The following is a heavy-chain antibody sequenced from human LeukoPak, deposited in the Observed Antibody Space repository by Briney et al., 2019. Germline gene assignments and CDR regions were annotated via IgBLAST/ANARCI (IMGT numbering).Heavy chain of an antibody. CDR2: IVGSSSNI. CDR1: GFSFSTYS. Sequence: GSLRLSCTASGFSFSTYSMNWVRQAPGKGLEWVSYIVGSSSNIYYADSVKGRFTISRDNAKSSLYLQMDSLRAEDTAVYYCATDSPETAAFDYWGQGTLVTVSS. CDR3: ATDSPETAAFDY. V-gene: IGHV3-48*04. D-gene: IGHD1-1*01. J-gene: IGHJ4*02.